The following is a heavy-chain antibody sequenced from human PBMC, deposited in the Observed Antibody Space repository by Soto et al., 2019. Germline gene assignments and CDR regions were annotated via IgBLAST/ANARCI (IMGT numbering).Heavy chain of an antibody. Sequence: PSETLSLTCTFSGGFVSRASYFWSWIREPPGKEMEFIAYVYYTGTTKYSPSLKSRASISLDTSKNQFSLNLSSVTTADTAIYYCARMRLGEVPYWLDPWGQGILVTVSS. CDR2: VYYTGTT. CDR1: GGFVSRASYF. D-gene: IGHD3-16*01. J-gene: IGHJ5*02. CDR3: ARMRLGEVPYWLDP. V-gene: IGHV4-61*01.